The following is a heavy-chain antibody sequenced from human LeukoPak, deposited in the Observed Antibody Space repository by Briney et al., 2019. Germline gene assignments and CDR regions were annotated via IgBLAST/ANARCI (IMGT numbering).Heavy chain of an antibody. J-gene: IGHJ4*02. V-gene: IGHV3-21*01. CDR1: GFTFSSYG. CDR3: ARDAAAGTDY. Sequence: GRSLRLSCAASGFTFSSYGMNWVRQAPGKGLEWVSSISSSSSYIYYADSVKGRFTISRDNAKNSLYLQMNSLRAEDTAVYYCARDAAAGTDYWGQGTLVTVSS. D-gene: IGHD6-13*01. CDR2: ISSSSSYI.